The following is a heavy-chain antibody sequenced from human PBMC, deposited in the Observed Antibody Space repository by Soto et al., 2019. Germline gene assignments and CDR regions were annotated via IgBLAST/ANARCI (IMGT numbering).Heavy chain of an antibody. D-gene: IGHD2-15*01. CDR2: INPSGGST. CDR1: GYTFTSYY. J-gene: IGHJ4*02. CDR3: ARGGRCSGGSCPFMNSSTQYDS. V-gene: IGHV1-46*01. Sequence: ASVKVSCKASGYTFTSYYMHWVRQAPGQGLEWMGIINPSGGSTSYAQKFQGRVTMTRDTSTSTVYMELSSLRSEDTAVYYCARGGRCSGGSCPFMNSSTQYDSWGQGTLVTGSS.